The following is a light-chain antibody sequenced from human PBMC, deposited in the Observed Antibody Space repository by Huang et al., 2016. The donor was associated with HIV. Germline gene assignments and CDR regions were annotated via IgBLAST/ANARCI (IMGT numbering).Light chain of an antibody. J-gene: IGKJ4*01. V-gene: IGKV3-15*01. CDR1: QSVGGK. Sequence: ILLTQFPATLSVSPGQRVTLSCRASQSVGGKLAWYQQRPGQAPRLLIYGASTRVPTIPDRFSGSGSGTEFTLTISSLQSEELAVYYCQQYDTWPPLTFGGGTKV. CDR3: QQYDTWPPLT. CDR2: GAS.